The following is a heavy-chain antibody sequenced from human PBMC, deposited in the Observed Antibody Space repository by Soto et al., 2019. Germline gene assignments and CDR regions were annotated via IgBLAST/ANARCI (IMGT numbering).Heavy chain of an antibody. CDR1: GYSFTSYW. CDR2: IYPGDSDT. CDR3: SIQNDYGAYYYYFGMDV. V-gene: IGHV5-51*01. J-gene: IGHJ6*02. Sequence: PGESLKISCKGSGYSFTSYWIGWVRQMPGKGLEWMGIIYPGDSDTRYSPSFQGQVTISADKSIRTAYLQWSSLKASYTAMYYCSIQNDYGAYYYYFGMDVWGQGTTVTVAS. D-gene: IGHD4-17*01.